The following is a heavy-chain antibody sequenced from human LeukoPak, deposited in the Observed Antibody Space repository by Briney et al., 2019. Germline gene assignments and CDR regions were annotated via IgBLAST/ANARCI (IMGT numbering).Heavy chain of an antibody. CDR2: IYPGDSDT. V-gene: IGHV5-51*01. J-gene: IGHJ6*03. CDR1: GYRFTNYW. CDR3: ARHGSVVGLSLRRYYYMDV. D-gene: IGHD5/OR15-5a*01. Sequence: GESLKISCKGSGYRFTNYWIGWVRQMPGKGLEWMGIIYPGDSDTRYSPSFQGQVTISVDKSISTAFVQWSSLKASDTAMYCCARHGSVVGLSLRRYYYMDVWGKGTTVTVSS.